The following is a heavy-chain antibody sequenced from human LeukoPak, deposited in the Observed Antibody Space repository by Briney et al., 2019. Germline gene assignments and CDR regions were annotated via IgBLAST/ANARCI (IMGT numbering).Heavy chain of an antibody. J-gene: IGHJ3*02. CDR1: GFTLSNYP. CDR3: ASLGEGDYVWGTDYAFDI. Sequence: GGSLRLSCAASGFTLSNYPMHWVRQAPGKGLERVPMISHDESSKFYAVSVKGRFTVSRVNSKNTLYLQMNSLRAEDTAVYYCASLGEGDYVWGTDYAFDIWGQGTMVTVSS. CDR2: ISHDESSK. D-gene: IGHD3-16*01. V-gene: IGHV3-30-3*01.